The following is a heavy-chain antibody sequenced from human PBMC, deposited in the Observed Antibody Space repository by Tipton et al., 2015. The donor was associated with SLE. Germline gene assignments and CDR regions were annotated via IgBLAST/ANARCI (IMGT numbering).Heavy chain of an antibody. J-gene: IGHJ3*02. D-gene: IGHD6-13*01. CDR1: GDSINSDGYF. CDR3: ARPHIMAAAGDQAPTAFDI. V-gene: IGHV4-39*07. Sequence: TLSLTCTVSGDSINSDGYFWTWIRQPPGKGLEWIGSIYYSGSTYYNPSLKSRVTISVDTSKNQFSLKLSSVTAADTAVYYCARPHIMAAAGDQAPTAFDIWGQGTMVTVSS. CDR2: IYYSGST.